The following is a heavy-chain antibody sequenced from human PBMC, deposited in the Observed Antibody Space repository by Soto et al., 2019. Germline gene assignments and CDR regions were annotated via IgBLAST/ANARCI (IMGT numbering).Heavy chain of an antibody. V-gene: IGHV4-59*02. CDR1: GGSVTSYY. J-gene: IGHJ6*02. CDR2: LYYSGST. CDR3: ARGNDYTQIASYHYGLDV. Sequence: ETLSLTGPVSGGSVTSYYWSWIRQPPGKGMEWIGYLYYSGSTSYNPSLKSRVTMSVDMSKNQFSLTLTSVTAADTAVYYCARGNDYTQIASYHYGLDVWGQGTTVTVYS. D-gene: IGHD1-1*01.